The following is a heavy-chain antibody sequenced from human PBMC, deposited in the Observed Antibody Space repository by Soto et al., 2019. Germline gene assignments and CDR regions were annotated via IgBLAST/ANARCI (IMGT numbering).Heavy chain of an antibody. V-gene: IGHV3-23*01. CDR1: GFTFRSYA. CDR2: ISGSGIST. CDR3: AREPVGPDWYFDL. J-gene: IGHJ2*01. Sequence: DVQLLESGGGLVQPGGSLRLSGAASGFTFRSYALSWVRQAPGKGLEWVSGISGSGISTHYPDSVKGRFTVSRDNSKSTLDLQMNSLRAEDTAVYNCAREPVGPDWYFDLWGRGTLVTVSS.